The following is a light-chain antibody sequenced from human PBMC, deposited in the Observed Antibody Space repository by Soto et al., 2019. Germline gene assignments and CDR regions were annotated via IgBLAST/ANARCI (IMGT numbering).Light chain of an antibody. Sequence: EIVLTQSPGTLSLSPGERATLSCRVSQSVSSSYLAWYQQKPGQAPRLLIYGASSRATGIPDRFSGSGSGTDFTLTISRLEPEDFAVYYCQQYGSSRTFGQGTKV. V-gene: IGKV3-20*01. CDR3: QQYGSSRT. CDR2: GAS. CDR1: QSVSSSY. J-gene: IGKJ1*01.